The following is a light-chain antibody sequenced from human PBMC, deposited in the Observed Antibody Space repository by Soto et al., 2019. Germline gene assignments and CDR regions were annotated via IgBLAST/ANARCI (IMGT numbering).Light chain of an antibody. J-gene: IGKJ1*01. Sequence: DIQMTQSPSTLSASVGDTVTVTCRANQSASGGLAWYQQKRGEAPKLLIYDASALPRGVPSRFSGSGSGTKFTLTIASLQPDDFATYHCQQYDTFSGTFGPGTKVDIK. CDR1: QSASGG. CDR2: DAS. V-gene: IGKV1-5*01. CDR3: QQYDTFSGT.